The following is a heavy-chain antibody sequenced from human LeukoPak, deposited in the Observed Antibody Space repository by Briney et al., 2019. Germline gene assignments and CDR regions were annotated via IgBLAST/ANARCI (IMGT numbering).Heavy chain of an antibody. CDR3: VRVSGLLWFGEHDY. CDR2: MFYSGST. V-gene: IGHV4-30-4*07. Sequence: SETLSLTCAVSGGSISSGGYSWSWIRQPPGKGLEWIGYMFYSGSTYYNPSLKSRVTISVDTSKNQFSLKLSSVTAADTAVYYCVRVSGLLWFGEHDYWGQGTLVTVSS. D-gene: IGHD3-10*01. CDR1: GGSISSGGYS. J-gene: IGHJ4*02.